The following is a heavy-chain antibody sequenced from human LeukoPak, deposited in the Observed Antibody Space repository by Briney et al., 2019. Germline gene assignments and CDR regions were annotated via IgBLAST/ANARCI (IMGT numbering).Heavy chain of an antibody. CDR2: IYYSGST. V-gene: IGHV4-39*07. D-gene: IGHD3-9*01. CDR1: GGSISSSSYY. Sequence: SETLSLTCTVSGGSISSSSYYWGWIRQPPGKGLEWIGSIYYSGSTYYNPSLKSRVTISVDTSKNQFSLKLSSVTAADTAVYYCARVGLVSSLDIWGQGTMVTVSS. CDR3: ARVGLVSSLDI. J-gene: IGHJ3*02.